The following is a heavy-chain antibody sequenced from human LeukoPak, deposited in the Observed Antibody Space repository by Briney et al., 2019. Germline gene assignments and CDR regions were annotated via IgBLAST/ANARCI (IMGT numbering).Heavy chain of an antibody. D-gene: IGHD3-16*02. CDR3: ARDQNLWRSYRKFDP. J-gene: IGHJ5*02. CDR2: IYTSRST. CDR1: GGSISSYY. Sequence: PSETLSLTCTVSGGSISSYYWSWIRQPAGKGLEWIGRIYTSRSTNYNPSLKSRVTMSVDTSKNQFSLKLSSVTAADTAVYYCARDQNLWRSYRKFDPWGQGTLVTVSS. V-gene: IGHV4-4*07.